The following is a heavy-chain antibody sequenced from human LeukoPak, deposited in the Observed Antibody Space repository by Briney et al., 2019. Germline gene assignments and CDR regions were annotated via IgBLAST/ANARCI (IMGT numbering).Heavy chain of an antibody. CDR3: ARQFGYYYGMDV. Sequence: SETLSLICTVSGGSISGHYWSWIRQPPGKGLEWIGYIYDSGSTNYNPSLKSRATISEDTSKNQISLKLNSVTAADTAVYYCARQFGYYYGMDVWGQGTTATVSS. V-gene: IGHV4-59*08. J-gene: IGHJ6*02. CDR2: IYDSGST. D-gene: IGHD3-16*01. CDR1: GGSISGHY.